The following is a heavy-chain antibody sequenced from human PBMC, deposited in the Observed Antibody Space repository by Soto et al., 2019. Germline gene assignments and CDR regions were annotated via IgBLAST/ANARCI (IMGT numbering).Heavy chain of an antibody. CDR1: GDTISSRGFY. D-gene: IGHD2-15*01. Sequence: SETLSLTCTVSGDTISSRGFYWGWIRQPPGKGLERIGSIYNSGSTYYNLSLESRVTISVDTSKNLFSLRLSSVTAADTAVYYCARFVGEYCSGGSCRLTPLDYWGPGTLVTVSS. J-gene: IGHJ4*02. V-gene: IGHV4-39*01. CDR3: ARFVGEYCSGGSCRLTPLDY. CDR2: IYNSGST.